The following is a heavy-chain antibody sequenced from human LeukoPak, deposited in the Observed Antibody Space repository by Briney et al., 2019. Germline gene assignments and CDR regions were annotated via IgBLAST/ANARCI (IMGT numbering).Heavy chain of an antibody. J-gene: IGHJ3*02. V-gene: IGHV4-39*07. CDR3: ARRLVWGDYHLDAFDI. CDR1: GGSISSSSYY. Sequence: PSETLSLTCNVSGGSISSSSYYWGWIRQPPGKGLEWIGSIYYSGSTYYNPSLKSRVTISVDTSKNQFSLKPSSVTAADTAVYYCARRLVWGDYHLDAFDIWGQGTMVTVSS. D-gene: IGHD4-17*01. CDR2: IYYSGST.